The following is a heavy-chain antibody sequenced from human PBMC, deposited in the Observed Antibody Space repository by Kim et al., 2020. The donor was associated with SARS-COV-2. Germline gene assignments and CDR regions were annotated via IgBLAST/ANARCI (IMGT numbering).Heavy chain of an antibody. J-gene: IGHJ4*02. CDR2: ITSSGTTI. CDR3: ARDLHSSGGKFSQFDY. CDR1: GFTFSDYY. V-gene: IGHV3-11*01. Sequence: LTCAASGFTFSDYYMNWIRQAPGKGLEWVSYITSSGTTIYYADSVKGRFTISRDNAKNSLYLQMDSLRADDTAVYYCARDLHSSGGKFSQFDYWGQGTLVTVSS. D-gene: IGHD6-19*01.